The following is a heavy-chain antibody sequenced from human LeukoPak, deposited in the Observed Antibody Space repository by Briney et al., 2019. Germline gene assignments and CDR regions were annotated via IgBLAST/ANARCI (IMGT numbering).Heavy chain of an antibody. D-gene: IGHD3-22*01. CDR2: ISAYSGQT. CDR1: GYTFSIYG. V-gene: IGHV1-18*01. Sequence: GASVKVSCKASGYTFSIYGTTWVRQAPGQGLEWMGWISAYSGQTKFAQKFQGRVTLTTDTSTSTAHMELRSLRSDDTAVYYCARADSFDSSFYYRVWGQGTLVTVSS. CDR3: ARADSFDSSFYYRV. J-gene: IGHJ4*02.